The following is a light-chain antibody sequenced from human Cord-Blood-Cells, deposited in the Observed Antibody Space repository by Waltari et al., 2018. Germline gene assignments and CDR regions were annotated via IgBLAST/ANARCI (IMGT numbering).Light chain of an antibody. Sequence: QSVLTQPPSASGTPGQRVTISCSGSSSNIGSNTVNWYQQLPGTAPKRLIYSNNQRPSGVPDRFSGSKSGTSASLAISGLQSEDGADYYCAAWDDSLNGWVFGGGTKLTVL. V-gene: IGLV1-44*01. CDR3: AAWDDSLNGWV. CDR1: SSNIGSNT. CDR2: SNN. J-gene: IGLJ3*02.